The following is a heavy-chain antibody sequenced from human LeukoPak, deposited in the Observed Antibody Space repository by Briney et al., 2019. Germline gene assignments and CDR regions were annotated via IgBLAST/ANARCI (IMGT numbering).Heavy chain of an antibody. J-gene: IGHJ6*03. CDR2: INPNSGGT. CDR3: ARADDSSGYWDYYYMDV. D-gene: IGHD3-22*01. Sequence: ASVKVSCKASGYTFTGYCMHWVRQAPGQGLEWMGRINPNSGGTNYAQKFQGRVTMTRDTSISTAYMELSRLRSDDTAVYYCARADDSSGYWDYYYMDVWGKGTTVTVSS. CDR1: GYTFTGYC. V-gene: IGHV1-2*06.